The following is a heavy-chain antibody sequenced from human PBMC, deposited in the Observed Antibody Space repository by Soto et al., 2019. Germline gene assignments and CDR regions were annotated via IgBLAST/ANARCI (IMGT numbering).Heavy chain of an antibody. CDR3: ATSAGLVTYRCFIGTLDY. Sequence: QVHLVQSGAEVKKPGSSVKVSCQASGSTFSRRSITWVRQAPGQGQEWMGGITPAFGTTNFAQKFQGRVTISAEESTSTAYFELSSLRSGDTAVYYCATSAGLVTYRCFIGTLDYWGQGTLVIVSS. CDR2: ITPAFGTT. V-gene: IGHV1-69*01. J-gene: IGHJ4*02. CDR1: GSTFSRRS. D-gene: IGHD2-21*02.